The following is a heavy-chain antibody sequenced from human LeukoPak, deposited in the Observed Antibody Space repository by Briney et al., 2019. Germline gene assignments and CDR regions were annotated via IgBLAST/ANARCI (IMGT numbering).Heavy chain of an antibody. J-gene: IGHJ4*02. CDR2: ISSSSGTI. D-gene: IGHD3-3*01. V-gene: IGHV3-48*01. Sequence: GGSLRLSCAASGFTFNTYSMNWVRQAPGKGLEWVSHISSSSGTIFYADSVKGRFTISRDNARNSLYLQMNSLRAEDTAVYYCARVDHDFWSGPSDYWGQGTLVIVSS. CDR1: GFTFNTYS. CDR3: ARVDHDFWSGPSDY.